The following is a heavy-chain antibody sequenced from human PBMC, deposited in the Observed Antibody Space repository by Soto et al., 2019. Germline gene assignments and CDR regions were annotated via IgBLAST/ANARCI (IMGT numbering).Heavy chain of an antibody. CDR2: ISGSGGST. Sequence: GGSLRLSCAASGFTFSSYAMSWVRQAPGKGLEWVSAISGSGGSTYYADSVKGRFAISRDNSLNTLFLQMNSLRDEDTAVYYCAKYVYDTGWHLPFDSWGQGTLVTVSS. CDR1: GFTFSSYA. V-gene: IGHV3-23*01. J-gene: IGHJ5*01. CDR3: AKYVYDTGWHLPFDS. D-gene: IGHD6-19*01.